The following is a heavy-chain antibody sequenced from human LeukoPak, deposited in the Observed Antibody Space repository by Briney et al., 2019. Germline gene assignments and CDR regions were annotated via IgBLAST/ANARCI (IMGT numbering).Heavy chain of an antibody. Sequence: SSETLSLTCAVYGGSFSGYYWSWIRQPPGKGLERIGEINHSGSTNYNPSLKSRVTISVDTSKNQFSLKLSSVTAADTAVYYCARGYSGTSEVSDIWGQGTLVTVSS. CDR3: ARGYSGTSEVSDI. J-gene: IGHJ3*02. V-gene: IGHV4-34*01. CDR2: INHSGST. CDR1: GGSFSGYY. D-gene: IGHD1-26*01.